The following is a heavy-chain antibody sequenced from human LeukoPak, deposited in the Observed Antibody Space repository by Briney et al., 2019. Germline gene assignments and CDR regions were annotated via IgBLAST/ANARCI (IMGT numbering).Heavy chain of an antibody. J-gene: IGHJ5*02. CDR3: ARDLSLNWFDP. V-gene: IGHV3-7*01. CDR2: IKQDGSEK. Sequence: PGGSLRLSCAASGFTFSSCWMSWVRQAPGKGLEWVANIKQDGSEKYYVDSVKGRFTISRDNAKNSLYLQMNSLRAEDTAVYYCARDLSLNWFDPWGQGTLVTVSS. D-gene: IGHD2/OR15-2a*01. CDR1: GFTFSSCW.